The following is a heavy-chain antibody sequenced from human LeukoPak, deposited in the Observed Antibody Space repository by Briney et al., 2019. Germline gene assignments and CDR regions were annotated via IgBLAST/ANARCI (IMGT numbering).Heavy chain of an antibody. CDR2: ISGSGSST. D-gene: IGHD6-19*01. CDR3: AKDQGSVAGTGY. CDR1: GFTFTNYA. J-gene: IGHJ4*02. Sequence: GGSLRLSCAASGFTFTNYAMSWVRQAPGKGLEWVSSISGSGSSTYYADSVKGRFTISRDNSKNTLYLQMNSLRAEDTAVYYCAKDQGSVAGTGYWGQGTLVTVSS. V-gene: IGHV3-23*01.